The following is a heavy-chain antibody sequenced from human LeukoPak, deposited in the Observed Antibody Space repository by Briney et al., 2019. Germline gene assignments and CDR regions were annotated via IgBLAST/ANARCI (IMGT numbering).Heavy chain of an antibody. CDR2: IIPIFGIA. CDR1: GGTFSSYA. D-gene: IGHD3-22*01. V-gene: IGHV1-69*04. CDR3: ARESYYDSSGPFDP. Sequence: ASVKVSCKASGGTFSSYAISWVRQAPGQGLEWMGRIIPIFGIANYAQKFQGGVTITADKSTSTAYMELSSLRSEDTAVYYCARESYYDSSGPFDPWGQGTLVTVSS. J-gene: IGHJ5*02.